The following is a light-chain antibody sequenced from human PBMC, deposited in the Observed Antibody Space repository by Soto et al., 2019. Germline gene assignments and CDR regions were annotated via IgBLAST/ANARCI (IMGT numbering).Light chain of an antibody. CDR1: SGSIASNY. CDR2: EDN. V-gene: IGLV6-57*01. CDR3: QSYDATNQV. J-gene: IGLJ3*02. Sequence: NFMLTQPHSVSESPGKTVTISCTRSSGSIASNYVQWYQQRPGSSPTTVIYEDNQRPSGVPDRFSGSIDSSSNSASLTISGLETEDEGDYYCQSYDATNQVFGGGTKLTVL.